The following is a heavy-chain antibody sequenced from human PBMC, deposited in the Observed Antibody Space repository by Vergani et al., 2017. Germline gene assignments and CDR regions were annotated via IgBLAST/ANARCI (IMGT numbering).Heavy chain of an antibody. Sequence: EVQLLESGGGLVQPGGSLRLSCAASGFTFSSYAMSWVRQAPGKGLEWVSAISGSGGSTYYADSVKGRFTISRDNSKNTLYLQMNSLRAEDTAVYYCARDSAAGYSSSWYFDYWGQGTLVTVSS. CDR1: GFTFSSYA. D-gene: IGHD6-13*01. V-gene: IGHV3-23*01. J-gene: IGHJ4*02. CDR2: ISGSGGST. CDR3: ARDSAAGYSSSWYFDY.